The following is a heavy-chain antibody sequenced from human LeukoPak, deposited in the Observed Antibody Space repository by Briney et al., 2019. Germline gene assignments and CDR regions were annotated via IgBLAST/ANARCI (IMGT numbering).Heavy chain of an antibody. V-gene: IGHV3-7*03. J-gene: IGHJ4*02. CDR2: IKEDGSEK. Sequence: GGSLRLSCAASGITFSRSWMMWVRQAPGKGLEWVANIKEDGSEKYYADSVKGRVTISRDNAKNSVYLQMNSLRAGDTAVYYCATGGGYPDYWGQGTLVTVSS. CDR3: ATGGGYPDY. D-gene: IGHD3-16*02. CDR1: GITFSRSW.